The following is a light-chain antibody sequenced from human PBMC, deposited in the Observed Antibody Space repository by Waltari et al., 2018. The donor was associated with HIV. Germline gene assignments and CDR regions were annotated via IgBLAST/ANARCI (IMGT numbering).Light chain of an antibody. J-gene: IGLJ3*02. CDR3: LLSFSGVRV. V-gene: IGLV7-46*01. CDR1: TGSVSRKNY. Sequence: QAVVTQEPSLSVSPGGTVTVTCASFTGSVSRKNYVHWIQLKPGQAPRTLSYDTGKGDAWTAGRFSGSLVGGRAALTLSGALTDDEADYYWLLSFSGVRVFGGGTKLTV. CDR2: DTG.